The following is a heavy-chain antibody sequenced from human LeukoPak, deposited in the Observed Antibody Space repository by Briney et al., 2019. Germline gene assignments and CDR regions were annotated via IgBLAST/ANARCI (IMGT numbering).Heavy chain of an antibody. V-gene: IGHV3-23*01. Sequence: GGSLRLSCAASGFTFTNYYMSWVRQAPGKGLEWVSLISGSGGNTYYADSVKGRFTISRDNSKNTLYLQMSSLRAEDTAVYFCAKERPTTTAFDYWGQGALVTVSS. CDR3: AKERPTTTAFDY. CDR2: ISGSGGNT. CDR1: GFTFTNYY. J-gene: IGHJ4*02. D-gene: IGHD4-11*01.